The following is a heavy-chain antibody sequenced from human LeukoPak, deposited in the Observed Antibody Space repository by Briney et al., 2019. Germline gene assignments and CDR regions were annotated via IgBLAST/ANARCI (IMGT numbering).Heavy chain of an antibody. V-gene: IGHV3-9*01. D-gene: IGHD6-19*01. CDR2: ISWSSGSI. CDR1: GFTFDDYA. Sequence: GGSLRLSCAASGFTFDDYAMHWVRQAPGKGLEWVSGISWSSGSIGYADSVKGRFTISRDNAKNSLYLQMNSLRAEDTALYYCAKGVYSSGNLDYWGQGTLVTVSS. J-gene: IGHJ4*02. CDR3: AKGVYSSGNLDY.